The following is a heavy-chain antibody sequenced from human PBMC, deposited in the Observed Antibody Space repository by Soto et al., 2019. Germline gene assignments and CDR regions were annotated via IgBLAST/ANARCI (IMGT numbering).Heavy chain of an antibody. CDR1: GFTFTDYA. J-gene: IGHJ4*02. D-gene: IGHD6-13*01. CDR3: ARGSSGYISSWYYFDY. Sequence: EVQLLESGGGLVQPGGSLRLSYAASGFTFTDYALSWVRQDPGKGLECVATISGIGGSTYLADSVKGRLSISRDNYKNTVSLLRNSLRAEDTAVYFCARGSSGYISSWYYFDYWGRGTLVTVSS. V-gene: IGHV3-23*01. CDR2: ISGIGGST.